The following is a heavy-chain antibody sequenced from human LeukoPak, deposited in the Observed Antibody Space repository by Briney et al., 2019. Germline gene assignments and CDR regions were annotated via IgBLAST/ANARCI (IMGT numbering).Heavy chain of an antibody. CDR3: ARDNYYDSSGYYRVAFDI. J-gene: IGHJ3*02. V-gene: IGHV3-48*01. Sequence: GGSLRLSCAASGFTFSSYSMNWVRQAPGKGLEWVSYISSSSSTIYYADSVKGRFTISRDNAKNSLYLQMNSLRAEDTAVYYCARDNYYDSSGYYRVAFDIWGQGTMVTVSS. D-gene: IGHD3-22*01. CDR2: ISSSSSTI. CDR1: GFTFSSYS.